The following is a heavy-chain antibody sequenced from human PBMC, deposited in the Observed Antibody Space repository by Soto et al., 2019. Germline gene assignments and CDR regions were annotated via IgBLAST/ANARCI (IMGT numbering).Heavy chain of an antibody. CDR1: GGTLSSYA. CDR2: IIPNYGTA. J-gene: IGHJ5*02. D-gene: IGHD2-2*01. CDR3: ARDIYCSSTSCYGNWFDP. V-gene: IGHV1-18*01. Sequence: ASVKVSFKASGGTLSSYAISWGRQAPGQGLEWMGCIIPNYGTANCAQKLQGRVTMTTDTSTSTAYMQLRSLRSDDTAVYYCARDIYCSSTSCYGNWFDPCGQGTLVTVSS.